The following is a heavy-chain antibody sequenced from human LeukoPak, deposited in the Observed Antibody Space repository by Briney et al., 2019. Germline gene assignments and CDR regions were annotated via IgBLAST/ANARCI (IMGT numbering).Heavy chain of an antibody. CDR1: GYSFTSYW. CDR3: ARRNGDYVSWYYFDY. J-gene: IGHJ4*02. Sequence: GESLKISCKGSGYSFTSYWIGWVRQMPGKGLEWMGIIYPGDSDTRYSPSFQGQVTISADKSISTAYRQWSSLKASDTAMYYCARRNGDYVSWYYFDYWGQGTLVTVSS. D-gene: IGHD4-17*01. V-gene: IGHV5-51*01. CDR2: IYPGDSDT.